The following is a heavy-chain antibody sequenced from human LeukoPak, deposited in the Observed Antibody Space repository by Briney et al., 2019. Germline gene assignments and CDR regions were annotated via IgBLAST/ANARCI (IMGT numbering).Heavy chain of an antibody. Sequence: GGSLRLSCSASGFTFSSYGMSWVRQAPGKGREWVSGITGSGSAYYGDSVKGRFAISRDNSKNTLYLQMTSLRAEDTAVYYWAKDLMAEGGYSGYGIDYWGQGTLVTVSS. V-gene: IGHV3-23*01. D-gene: IGHD5-12*01. CDR3: AKDLMAEGGYSGYGIDY. CDR2: ITGSGSA. J-gene: IGHJ4*02. CDR1: GFTFSSYG.